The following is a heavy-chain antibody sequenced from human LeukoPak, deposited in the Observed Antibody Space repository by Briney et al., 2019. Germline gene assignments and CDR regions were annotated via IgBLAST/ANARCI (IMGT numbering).Heavy chain of an antibody. V-gene: IGHV3-30-3*01. D-gene: IGHD2-21*02. CDR2: ISYDGNNK. J-gene: IGHJ4*02. Sequence: PGGSLRLSCAASGFTFSSYAMHWVRQAPGKGLEWGAVISYDGNNKYYADSVKGRFTISRDNSKNTLYLQMNSLRAEDTAVYYCARDMGHIVVVTAPKGFDYWGQGTLVTVSS. CDR3: ARDMGHIVVVTAPKGFDY. CDR1: GFTFSSYA.